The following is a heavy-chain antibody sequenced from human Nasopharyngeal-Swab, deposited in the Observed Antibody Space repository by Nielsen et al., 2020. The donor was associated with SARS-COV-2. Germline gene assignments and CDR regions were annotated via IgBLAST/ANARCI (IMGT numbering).Heavy chain of an antibody. V-gene: IGHV3-11*01. Sequence: GASLKLSCAASGFTFSDYYMAWIRQAPGKGLEWVSYIYCSGRPTDYAESVKGRFTISRDKANNFLFLQMNSLRGKDTAVYYGAREKEYQVLLDYYYNGLYVGVHGSAVTVSS. J-gene: IGHJ6*02. CDR2: IYCSGRPT. CDR3: AREKEYQVLLDYYYNGLYV. D-gene: IGHD3-10*01. CDR1: GFTFSDYY.